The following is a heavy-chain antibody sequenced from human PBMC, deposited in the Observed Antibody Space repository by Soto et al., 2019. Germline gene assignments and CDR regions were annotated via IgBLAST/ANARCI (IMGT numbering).Heavy chain of an antibody. CDR2: VSTNDDRT. CDR1: GYTFTAYG. V-gene: IGHV1-18*01. J-gene: IGHJ4*02. CDR3: ARELNTESSAYYAFAF. Sequence: GPGVKMPGASVKVSCKTSGYTFTAYGLAWLRQAPGQRPEWMGWVSTNDDRTNYARKFQGRVTMTTDRSTTTTSMELRSLGTDYTSGYYGARELNTESSAYYAFAFGGQGTLVTVSS. D-gene: IGHD3-22*01.